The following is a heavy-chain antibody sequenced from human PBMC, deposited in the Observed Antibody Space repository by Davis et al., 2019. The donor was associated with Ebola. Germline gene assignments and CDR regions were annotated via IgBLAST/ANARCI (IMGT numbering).Heavy chain of an antibody. Sequence: SGPTLVKPTETLTLTCTVSGFSLSNARMGVSWIRQPPGKALEWLALIDWDDDKYYSTSLKTRLTISKDTSKNQVVLTMTNMDPVDTATYYCTHGYWYYWGQGTLVTVSS. CDR2: IDWDDDK. CDR3: THGYWYY. J-gene: IGHJ4*02. CDR1: GFSLSNARMG. D-gene: IGHD2-8*02. V-gene: IGHV2-70*12.